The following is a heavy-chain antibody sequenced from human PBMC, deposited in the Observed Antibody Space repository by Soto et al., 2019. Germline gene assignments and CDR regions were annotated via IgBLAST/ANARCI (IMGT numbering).Heavy chain of an antibody. V-gene: IGHV3-7*01. CDR2: IXXXGXEX. CDR3: VRDGVAPGLYFDY. Sequence: GGSLRLSCAASGFSFRSHWMCWVRQAPGKGLEWXATIXXXGXEXXXVXXXXGRFIISRDNAENSLYLQVNSLRAEDTAVYFCVRDGVAPGLYFDYWGQGNLVTVSS. CDR1: GFSFRSHW. D-gene: IGHD2-15*01. J-gene: IGHJ4*02.